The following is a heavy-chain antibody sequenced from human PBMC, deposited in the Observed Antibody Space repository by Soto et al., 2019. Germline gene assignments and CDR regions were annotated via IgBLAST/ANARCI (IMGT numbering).Heavy chain of an antibody. Sequence: GGSLRLSCAASGFTVSSNYMSWVRQAPGKGLEWVSVIYSGGSTYYADSVKGRFTISRHNSKNTLYLQMNSLRAEDTAVYYCARTIYSVSATDRSFDYWGQGTLVTVSS. CDR3: ARTIYSVSATDRSFDY. CDR1: GFTVSSNY. D-gene: IGHD5-12*01. CDR2: IYSGGST. V-gene: IGHV3-53*04. J-gene: IGHJ4*02.